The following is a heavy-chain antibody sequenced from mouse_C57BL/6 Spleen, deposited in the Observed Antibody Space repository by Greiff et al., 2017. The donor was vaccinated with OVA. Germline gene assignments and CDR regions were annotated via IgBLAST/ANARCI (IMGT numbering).Heavy chain of an antibody. D-gene: IGHD1-1*01. CDR2: INPSNGGT. Sequence: QVHVKQPGTELVKPGASVKLSCKASGYTFTSYWMHWVKQRPGQGLEWIGNINPSNGGTNYNEKFKSKATLTVDKSSSTAYMQLSSLTSEDSAVYYCARLGVPPYGAMDYWGQGTSVTVSS. V-gene: IGHV1-53*01. CDR1: GYTFTSYW. CDR3: ARLGVPPYGAMDY. J-gene: IGHJ4*01.